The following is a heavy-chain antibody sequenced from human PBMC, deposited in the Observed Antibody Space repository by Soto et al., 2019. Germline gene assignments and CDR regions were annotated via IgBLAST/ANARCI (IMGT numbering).Heavy chain of an antibody. CDR1: GCTFSSYG. V-gene: IGHV3-33*01. Sequence: QVQLVESGGGVVQPGRSLRLSCAASGCTFSSYGMHCVRQAPGKGREWVAVIWYDGSNKYYADSVKGRFTISRDNSKNTLYLQMNSLRAEDTAVYYCARDLSGYDILTGYFTVWGQGTLVTVSS. CDR3: ARDLSGYDILTGYFTV. D-gene: IGHD3-9*01. CDR2: IWYDGSNK. J-gene: IGHJ4*02.